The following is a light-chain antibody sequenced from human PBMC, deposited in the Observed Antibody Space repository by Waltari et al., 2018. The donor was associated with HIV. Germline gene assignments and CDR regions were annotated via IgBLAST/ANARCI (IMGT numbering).Light chain of an antibody. V-gene: IGKV2-28*01. Sequence: IVMTQFPLSLHVNPVEPASLSCRSNQSLLNSNDSNYLNWFLQKPAQSPRLLIYLGSNRASGVPDRFSGGGSGTNFTLKIRRVEADDVGVYYCMQGLQTPFTLGPGTKVDI. CDR3: MQGLQTPFT. CDR2: LGS. CDR1: QSLLNSNDSNY. J-gene: IGKJ3*01.